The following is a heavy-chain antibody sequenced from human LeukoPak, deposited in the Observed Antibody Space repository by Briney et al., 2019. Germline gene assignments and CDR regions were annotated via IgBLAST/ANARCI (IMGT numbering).Heavy chain of an antibody. CDR1: GLTFTNYA. D-gene: IGHD4-17*01. J-gene: IGHJ4*02. V-gene: IGHV3-23*01. CDR3: AKGVTTRRSFDY. Sequence: PGGSLRLSCAASGLTFTNYAMSWVRQAPGKGLEWVSVTSGSGGSTYYADFVKGRFTISRDNSKSTLYLQMNSLRAEDTAVYYCAKGVTTRRSFDYWGQGILVTVSS. CDR2: TSGSGGST.